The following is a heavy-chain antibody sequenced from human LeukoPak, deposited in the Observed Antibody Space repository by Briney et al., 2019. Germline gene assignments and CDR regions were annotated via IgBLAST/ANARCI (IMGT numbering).Heavy chain of an antibody. V-gene: IGHV3-9*01. CDR1: GCTFDDYA. CDR3: EKDIATGNRLYYFDY. CDR2: ISWNSGSI. D-gene: IGHD1-14*01. Sequence: GGSLRLSCAASGCTFDDYAMHWVRQAPGKGLEWVSGISWNSGSIGYADSVKGRFTISRDNAKNSLYLQMNSPRAEDTALYYCEKDIATGNRLYYFDYWGQGTLVSVSS. J-gene: IGHJ4*02.